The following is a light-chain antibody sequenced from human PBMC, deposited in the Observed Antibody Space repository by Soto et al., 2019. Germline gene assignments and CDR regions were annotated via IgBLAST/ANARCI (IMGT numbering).Light chain of an antibody. CDR3: SSYTSSSTLYV. CDR2: DVS. CDR1: SSDVGGYNY. Sequence: QSVLTQPASVSGSPGRSITISCTGTSSDVGGYNYVSWYQQHPGKAPKLMIYDVSNRPSGVSNRFSGSKSGNTASLTISGLQAEDEAEYYCSSYTSSSTLYVFGTGTKVTVL. V-gene: IGLV2-14*01. J-gene: IGLJ1*01.